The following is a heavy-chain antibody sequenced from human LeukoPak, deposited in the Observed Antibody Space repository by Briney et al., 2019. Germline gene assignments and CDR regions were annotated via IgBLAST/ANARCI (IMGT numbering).Heavy chain of an antibody. CDR1: GFTFSDYY. V-gene: IGHV3-11*01. CDR2: ISSSGSTI. Sequence: PGGSLRLSCAASGFTFSDYYMNWIRQAPGKGLEWVSYISSSGSTIYYADSVKGRFTISRDNAKNSLYLQMNSLRAEDTAVYYCARELAYCGGDCYTNWGQGTLVTVSS. CDR3: ARELAYCGGDCYTN. D-gene: IGHD2-21*02. J-gene: IGHJ4*02.